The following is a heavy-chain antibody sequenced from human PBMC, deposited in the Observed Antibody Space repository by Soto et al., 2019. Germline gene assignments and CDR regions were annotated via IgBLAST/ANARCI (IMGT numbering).Heavy chain of an antibody. V-gene: IGHV1-58*01. Sequence: SVKVSCKASGFTFTSSAVQWVRQARGQRLEWIGWIVVGSGNTNYAQKFQERVTITRDMSTSTAYMELSSLRSEDTAVYYCAAIPAGYSSGWPPAIFDYWGQGTLVTVSS. CDR1: GFTFTSSA. CDR3: AAIPAGYSSGWPPAIFDY. J-gene: IGHJ4*02. CDR2: IVVGSGNT. D-gene: IGHD6-19*01.